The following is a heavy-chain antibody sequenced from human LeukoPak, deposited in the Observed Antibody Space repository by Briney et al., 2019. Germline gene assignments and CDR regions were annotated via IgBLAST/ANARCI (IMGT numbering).Heavy chain of an antibody. CDR2: ISSSNSYI. Sequence: GGSLRLSCAASGFTFSSYWMHWVRQAPGKGLEWVSSISSSNSYIYYADSVKGRFTISRDNAKNSLYLQMNSLRAEDTAVYYCARDGSGTLLYYFDYWGQGTLVTVSS. CDR3: ARDGSGTLLYYFDY. V-gene: IGHV3-21*01. CDR1: GFTFSSYW. D-gene: IGHD3-10*01. J-gene: IGHJ4*02.